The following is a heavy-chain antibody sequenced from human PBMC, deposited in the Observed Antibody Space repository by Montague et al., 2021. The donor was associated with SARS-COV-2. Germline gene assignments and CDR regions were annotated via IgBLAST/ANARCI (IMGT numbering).Heavy chain of an antibody. Sequence: SAISGDSVSSNIATWNWIRQPPSRGLEWLGGTYYRSKWYNDYAESVKSRITIDPNTSKHQFSLHLNSVTPEDTAVYYCARIPVGSKYYFDFWGQGTLVTVSS. D-gene: IGHD2-2*01. J-gene: IGHJ4*02. CDR1: GDSVSSNIAT. V-gene: IGHV6-1*01. CDR2: TYYRSKWYN. CDR3: ARIPVGSKYYFDF.